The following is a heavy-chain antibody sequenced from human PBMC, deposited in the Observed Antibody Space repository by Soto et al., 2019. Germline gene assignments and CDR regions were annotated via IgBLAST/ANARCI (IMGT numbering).Heavy chain of an antibody. CDR2: IGGRGGGT. CDR1: GFTFSSYA. CDR3: VKAPLFRGVTIQHFDS. J-gene: IGHJ4*02. Sequence: PGGSLRLSCAASGFTFSSYAMNWVRQAPGKGLEWVSTIGGRGGGTYYADSVKGRFTISRDNSKNTLYLQMSSLRGEDTAVYYCVKAPLFRGVTIQHFDSWGQGTLVTVSS. V-gene: IGHV3-23*01. D-gene: IGHD3-10*01.